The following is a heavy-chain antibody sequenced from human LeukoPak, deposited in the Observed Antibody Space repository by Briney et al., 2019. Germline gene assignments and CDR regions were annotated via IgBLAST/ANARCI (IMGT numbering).Heavy chain of an antibody. CDR3: ARRRITIFGALAGWFDP. D-gene: IGHD3-3*01. CDR1: GGSFSGYY. J-gene: IGHJ5*02. Sequence: SETLSLTCAVYGGSFSGYYWSWIRQPPGKGLEWIGEINHSGSTNYSPSLKSRVTISVDTSKNQFSLKLSSVTAADTAVYYCARRRITIFGALAGWFDPWGQGTLVTVSS. V-gene: IGHV4-34*01. CDR2: INHSGST.